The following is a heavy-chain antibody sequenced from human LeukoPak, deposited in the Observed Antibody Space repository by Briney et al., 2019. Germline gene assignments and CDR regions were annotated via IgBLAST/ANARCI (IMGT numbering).Heavy chain of an antibody. CDR2: INSDGSST. D-gene: IGHD6-19*01. CDR1: GFTFSSYW. Sequence: GRSLRLSCAASGFTFSSYWIHWVRQAPGKGLVWVSRINSDGSSTSYADSVKGRFTISRDNAKNTLSLQMNSLRAEDTAVYYCARDLRAVAGTPTHFQHWGQGTLVTVSS. CDR3: ARDLRAVAGTPTHFQH. V-gene: IGHV3-74*01. J-gene: IGHJ1*01.